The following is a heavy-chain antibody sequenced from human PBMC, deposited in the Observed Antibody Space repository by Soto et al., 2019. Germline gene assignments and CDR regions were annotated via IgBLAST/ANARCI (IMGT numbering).Heavy chain of an antibody. J-gene: IGHJ4*02. Sequence: GGPLRLSWAASGFTFSDYYITWVRQAPGKGLEWVGNIRQDGSEKNYVDSVKGRFTISRDNAKNSLYLQMNSLRAEDTAVYYCAREIVVARGASYFDYWGPGTLVTVSS. CDR3: AREIVVARGASYFDY. CDR2: IRQDGSEK. CDR1: GFTFSDYY. D-gene: IGHD2-2*01. V-gene: IGHV3-7*04.